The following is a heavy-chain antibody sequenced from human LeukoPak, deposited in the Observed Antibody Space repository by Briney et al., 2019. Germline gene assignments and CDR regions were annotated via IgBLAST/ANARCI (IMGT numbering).Heavy chain of an antibody. D-gene: IGHD1-26*01. CDR2: INHSGST. J-gene: IGHJ4*02. CDR3: ARGGLLRRFDY. Sequence: SETLSLTCSVSGGSISSYYWSWIRQPAGKGLEWIGEINHSGSTNYNPSLKSRVTISVDTSKNQFSLRLSSVTAADTAVYYCARGGLLRRFDYWGQGTLVTVSS. V-gene: IGHV4-34*01. CDR1: GGSISSYY.